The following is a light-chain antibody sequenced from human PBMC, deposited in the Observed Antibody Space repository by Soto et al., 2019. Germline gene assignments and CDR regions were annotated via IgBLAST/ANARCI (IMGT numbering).Light chain of an antibody. J-gene: IGKJ1*01. CDR1: QSVSDW. CDR2: DAF. V-gene: IGKV1-5*01. CDR3: LQYSSYSSWT. Sequence: DIQMTQSPSTLSASVGDRVTITCRASQSVSDWLAWYQQKPGKVPKLLIYDAFNLVSGVPSRFSGSGAGTEFTLTISRLQTEDFATHYCLQYSSYSSWTFGQGTKVESK.